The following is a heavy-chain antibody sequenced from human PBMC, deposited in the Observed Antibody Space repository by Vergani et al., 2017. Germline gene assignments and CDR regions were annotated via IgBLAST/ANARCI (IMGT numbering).Heavy chain of an antibody. D-gene: IGHD3-22*01. CDR3: AILTYYYDSSGYYLDY. V-gene: IGHV1-24*01. CDR1: GYSLTELT. J-gene: IGHJ4*02. CDR2: FDPEHGEV. Sequence: QVQLVQSGSEVRKPGASVKVSCPVSGYSLTELTIHWVRQAPGKGIAWMGGFDPEHGEVTFAHHIQGRVTMTEDRSTDTAYMELSSLRPEDTALYYCAILTYYYDSSGYYLDYWGQGTLVNVSS.